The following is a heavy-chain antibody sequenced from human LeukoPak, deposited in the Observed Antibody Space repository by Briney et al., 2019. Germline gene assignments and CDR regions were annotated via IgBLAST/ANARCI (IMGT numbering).Heavy chain of an antibody. CDR3: ARGLEMATMGLVY. CDR1: GYTFTGYY. D-gene: IGHD5-24*01. V-gene: IGHV1-2*02. Sequence: ASVKVSCKASGYTFTGYYMHWVRQAPGQGLEWMGWINPNSGGTNYAQKFQGRVTMTRDTSISTAYMELSRLRSDDTAVYYCARGLEMATMGLVYWGQGTLVTVSS. CDR2: INPNSGGT. J-gene: IGHJ4*02.